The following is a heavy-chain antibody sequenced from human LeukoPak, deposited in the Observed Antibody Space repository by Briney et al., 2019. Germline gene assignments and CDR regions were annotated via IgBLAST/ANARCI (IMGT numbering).Heavy chain of an antibody. CDR3: ARFMGDIVVVPADKGAKIYYYYYYMDV. Sequence: SETLSLTCTVSGGSISSYYWSWTRQPAGKGLEWIGRIYTSGSTNYNPSLKSRVTMSVDTSKNQFSLKLSSVTAEDTAVYYCARFMGDIVVVPADKGAKIYYYYYYMDVWGKGTTVTVSS. CDR2: IYTSGST. V-gene: IGHV4-4*07. J-gene: IGHJ6*03. D-gene: IGHD2-2*01. CDR1: GGSISSYY.